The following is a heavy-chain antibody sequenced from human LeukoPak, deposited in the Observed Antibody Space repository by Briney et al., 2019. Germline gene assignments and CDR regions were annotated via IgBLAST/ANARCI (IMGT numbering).Heavy chain of an antibody. D-gene: IGHD2-2*01. V-gene: IGHV4-34*01. J-gene: IGHJ4*02. CDR2: INHSGST. CDR3: ARASREDIVVVPAAMGHRPFDY. CDR1: GGSFSGYY. Sequence: PSETLSLTCAVYGGSFSGYYWSWIRQPPGKGLEWIGEINHSGSTNYNPSLKSRVTISVDTPKNQFSLKLSSVTAADTAVYYCARASREDIVVVPAAMGHRPFDYWGQGTLVTVSS.